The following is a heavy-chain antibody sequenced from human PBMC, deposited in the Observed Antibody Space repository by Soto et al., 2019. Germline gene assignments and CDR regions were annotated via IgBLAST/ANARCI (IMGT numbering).Heavy chain of an antibody. D-gene: IGHD1-26*01. V-gene: IGHV3-23*01. Sequence: GSIRLPCAAAGFNFSTYAMAWVRQAPGKGLQWVSLLSDGGGGTDYADSVRGRFTVSRENSKNTLYLEMNSLRAEDTAVYYCARASRGTYRFDYWGQGTLVTGSS. J-gene: IGHJ4*02. CDR2: LSDGGGGT. CDR1: GFNFSTYA. CDR3: ARASRGTYRFDY.